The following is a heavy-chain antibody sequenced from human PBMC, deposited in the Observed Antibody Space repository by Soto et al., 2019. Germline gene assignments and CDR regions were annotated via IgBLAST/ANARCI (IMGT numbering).Heavy chain of an antibody. J-gene: IGHJ5*02. CDR2: IIPLFGKP. V-gene: IGHV1-69*13. D-gene: IGHD3-16*01. CDR1: GGIFSNYG. Sequence: GASVKVSCKASGGIFSNYGFSWVRQAPGQGLEWMGGIIPLFGKPSYAQKFQGRLIVSADASTNRAYLDLYSLTTEDAGIYYCALSESDDDVWGSFRSWGQGTPVTVSS. CDR3: ALSESDDDVWGSFRS.